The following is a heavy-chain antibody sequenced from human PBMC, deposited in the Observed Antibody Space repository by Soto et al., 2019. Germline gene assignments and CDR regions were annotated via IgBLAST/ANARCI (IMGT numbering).Heavy chain of an antibody. CDR2: ISGSGGRT. D-gene: IGHD5-18*01. V-gene: IGHV3-23*01. CDR1: GFSYA. CDR3: AKELSNSYGYTRYYFYGLDV. Sequence: GGSLRLSCAASGFSYAMSWVRQAPGKGLEWVSAISGSGGRTYYADSVKGRFTICRYNSKNTLYLQMNSLRTEDTAVYYCAKELSNSYGYTRYYFYGLDVWGPGTTVTVSS. J-gene: IGHJ6*02.